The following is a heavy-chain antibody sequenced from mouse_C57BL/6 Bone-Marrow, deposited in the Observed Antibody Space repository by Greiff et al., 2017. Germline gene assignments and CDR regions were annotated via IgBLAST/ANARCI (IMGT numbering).Heavy chain of an antibody. CDR3: ASPEGY. CDR2: IHPNSGST. CDR1: GYTFTSYW. Sequence: VKLQQPGAELVKPGASVKLSCKASGYTFTSYWMHWVKQRPGQGLEWIGMIHPNSGSTKYNEKFKSKATLTVDKSSSTAYMQLSGLTSEDSAVYYCASPEGYWGQGTTLTVSS. V-gene: IGHV1-64*01. J-gene: IGHJ2*01.